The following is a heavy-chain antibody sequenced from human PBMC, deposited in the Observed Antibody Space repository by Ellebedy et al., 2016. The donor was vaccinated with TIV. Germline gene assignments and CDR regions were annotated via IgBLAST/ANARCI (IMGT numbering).Heavy chain of an antibody. V-gene: IGHV3-30-3*01. CDR2: ISSDGSEK. CDR1: GFTLSRSS. D-gene: IGHD2-15*01. Sequence: GESLKISXAASGFTLSRSSIHWVRQAPDKRLDWLAVISSDGSEKYYADSVKGRFTLSRDNSRNTVTLQMISLRNEDTAVYYCATESGGHSEIDSWGQGTLVTVSS. CDR3: ATESGGHSEIDS. J-gene: IGHJ4*02.